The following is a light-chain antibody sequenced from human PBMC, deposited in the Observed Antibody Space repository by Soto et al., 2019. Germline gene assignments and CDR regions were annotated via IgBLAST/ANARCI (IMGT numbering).Light chain of an antibody. V-gene: IGKV1-5*01. CDR1: QSISSW. CDR3: QQDSSYSGT. Sequence: DIQMTQSPSTLSASVGDRVTITCRASQSISSWLAWYQQKPGKAPKLLIYDASSLESGVPSRFSGSGSGTEFTLTNSSLQADDFATYYCQQDSSYSGTVGQGTKVDIK. CDR2: DAS. J-gene: IGKJ2*01.